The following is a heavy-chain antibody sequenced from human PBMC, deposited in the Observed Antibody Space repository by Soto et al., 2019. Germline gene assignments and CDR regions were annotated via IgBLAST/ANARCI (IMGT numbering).Heavy chain of an antibody. D-gene: IGHD3-22*01. CDR1: GGSVSSGSYY. CDR2: IYYSGST. V-gene: IGHV4-61*01. Sequence: QVQLQESGPGLVKPSETLSLTCTVSGGSVSSGSYYWSWIRQPPGKGLEWIGYIYYSGSTNYNPSLKSRGTTSVDPSKNEVSLKLSSVTAADTAVYYCARHLSTYDRSGYFDTWGEGNLVAVSS. J-gene: IGHJ4*02. CDR3: ARHLSTYDRSGYFDT.